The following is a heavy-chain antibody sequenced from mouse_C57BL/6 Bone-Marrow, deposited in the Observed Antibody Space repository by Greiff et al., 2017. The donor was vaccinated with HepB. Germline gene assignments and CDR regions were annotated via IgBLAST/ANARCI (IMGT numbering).Heavy chain of an antibody. J-gene: IGHJ4*01. CDR3: ARGDYYGSSGAMDY. CDR1: GYTFTSYW. D-gene: IGHD1-1*01. V-gene: IGHV1-64*01. CDR2: IHPNSGST. Sequence: VQLQQPGAELVKPGASVKLSCKASGYTFTSYWMHWVKQRPGQGLEWIGMIHPNSGSTNYNEKFKSKATLTLDKSSSTAYMQLSSLTSEDSAVYYCARGDYYGSSGAMDYWGQGTSVTVSS.